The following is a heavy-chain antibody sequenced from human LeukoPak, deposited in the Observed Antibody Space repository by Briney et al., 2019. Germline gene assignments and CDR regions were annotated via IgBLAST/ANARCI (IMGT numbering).Heavy chain of an antibody. D-gene: IGHD1-26*01. J-gene: IGHJ4*02. Sequence: GESLKISCKGSGYSFTSYWIGWVRQMPGKGLKGMGIIYPGDSDARYSPSFQGQVPISADKSISTAYLQWSSLKASDTAMYYCARRRDLYSGSYYPFDYWGQGTLVTVSS. CDR2: IYPGDSDA. CDR1: GYSFTSYW. CDR3: ARRRDLYSGSYYPFDY. V-gene: IGHV5-51*01.